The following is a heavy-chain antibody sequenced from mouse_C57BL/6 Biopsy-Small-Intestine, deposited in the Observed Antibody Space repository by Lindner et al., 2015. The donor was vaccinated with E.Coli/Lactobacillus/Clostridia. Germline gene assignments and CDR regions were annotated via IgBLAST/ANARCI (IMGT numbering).Heavy chain of an antibody. CDR1: EYEFLPMT. Sequence: VQLQESGGGLVQPGESLKLSCESNEYEFLPMTCLGSARTPEKRLELVAAINSDGGSTYYPDTMERRFIISRDNTKKTLYLQMSSLRSEDTALYYCARHDSYYGGSAYWGQGTLVTVSA. CDR2: INSDGGST. J-gene: IGHJ3*01. CDR3: ARHDSYYGGSAY. V-gene: IGHV5-2*01. D-gene: IGHD1-1*01.